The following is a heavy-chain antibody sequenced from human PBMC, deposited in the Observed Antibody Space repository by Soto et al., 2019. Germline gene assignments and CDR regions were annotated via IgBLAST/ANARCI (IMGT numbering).Heavy chain of an antibody. J-gene: IGHJ4*02. CDR1: GYTFSSYT. CDR3: ASNGYCSSTSCSYFDY. V-gene: IGHV1-69*02. Sequence: SVKVSCKSSGYTFSSYTISWVRQAPGQGLEWMGRIIPILGIANYAQKFQGRVTITADKSTSTAYMELSSLRSEDTAVYYCASNGYCSSTSCSYFDYWGQGTLVTVSS. D-gene: IGHD2-2*03. CDR2: IIPILGIA.